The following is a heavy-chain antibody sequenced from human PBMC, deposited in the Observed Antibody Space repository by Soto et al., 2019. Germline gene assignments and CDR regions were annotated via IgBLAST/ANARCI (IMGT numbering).Heavy chain of an antibody. D-gene: IGHD5-18*01. CDR1: GGIFTNTA. CDR3: ATGGHNDGYNIYPGMDV. Sequence: QVQVVQSGAEVKKPGSSVKVSCKVSGGIFTNTAISWVRQAPGQGLEWLGGVIPLFDTAYYAQIFRGRLKISADGATTTAYMEMSGLTSAGTAVYFCATGGHNDGYNIYPGMDVWGQGTTVTVS. V-gene: IGHV1-69*01. J-gene: IGHJ6*02. CDR2: VIPLFDTA.